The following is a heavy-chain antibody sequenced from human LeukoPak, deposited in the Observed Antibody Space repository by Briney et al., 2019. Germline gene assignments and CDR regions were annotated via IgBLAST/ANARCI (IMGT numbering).Heavy chain of an antibody. Sequence: ASVKVSFKASGYTFTNYGISWVRQAPGQGLEWMGWISAYNGNTKYAQKVQGRVTMTTDTSTSTAYMELRSLRSDDTAVYYCARGLGGSGSYFLTFDYWGQGTLVTVSS. D-gene: IGHD1-26*01. CDR3: ARGLGGSGSYFLTFDY. CDR1: GYTFTNYG. CDR2: ISAYNGNT. V-gene: IGHV1-18*01. J-gene: IGHJ4*02.